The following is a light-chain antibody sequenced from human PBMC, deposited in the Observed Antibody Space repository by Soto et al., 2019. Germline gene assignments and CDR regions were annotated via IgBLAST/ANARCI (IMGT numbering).Light chain of an antibody. Sequence: DIVMTQSPDSLAVSLGERATINCKSSQSVLYSSNNKNYLAWYQQRPGQPPKLLIYWASTRESGVPDRFSGSXSGTDFTLTIXSLXXXXVAVYYCQQYESTPPTFGQGTKLEIK. CDR1: QSVLYSSNNKNY. CDR3: QQYESTPPT. J-gene: IGKJ2*01. CDR2: WAS. V-gene: IGKV4-1*01.